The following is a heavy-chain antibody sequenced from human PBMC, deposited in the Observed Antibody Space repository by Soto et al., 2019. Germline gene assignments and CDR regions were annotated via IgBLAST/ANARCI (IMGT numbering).Heavy chain of an antibody. Sequence: GGSLRLSCAASGFTFNNYAMSWVRQAPGKGLEWVSLISGSGANTYYADSVKGRFTVSRDNSNNTLYLQMNSLRLEDTAVYYCVKDRRTNTYYNSFDPWGQGTLVTVSS. J-gene: IGHJ5*02. V-gene: IGHV3-23*01. CDR2: ISGSGANT. CDR3: VKDRRTNTYYNSFDP. D-gene: IGHD3-10*01. CDR1: GFTFNNYA.